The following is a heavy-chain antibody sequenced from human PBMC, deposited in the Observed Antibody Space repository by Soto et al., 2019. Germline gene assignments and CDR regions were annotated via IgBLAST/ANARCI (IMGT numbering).Heavy chain of an antibody. Sequence: ASVKVSCKASGYTFSSYGISWVRQAPGQGLEWMGWISAYNGNTNYAQKLQGRVTMTTDTSTSTAYMELRSLRSDDTAVYYCARDWLFGVVISFFNYWGQGTLVTVSS. J-gene: IGHJ4*02. V-gene: IGHV1-18*01. CDR2: ISAYNGNT. CDR3: ARDWLFGVVISFFNY. D-gene: IGHD3-3*01. CDR1: GYTFSSYG.